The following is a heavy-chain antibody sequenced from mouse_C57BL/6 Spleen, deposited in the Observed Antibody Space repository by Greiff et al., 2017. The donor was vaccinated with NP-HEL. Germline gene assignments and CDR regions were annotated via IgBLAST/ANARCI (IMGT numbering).Heavy chain of an antibody. CDR3: ARAAQPYYFDY. V-gene: IGHV1-52*01. CDR1: GYTFTSYW. D-gene: IGHD3-2*02. Sequence: QVQLQQPGAELVRPGSSVKLSCKASGYTFTSYWMHWVKQRPIQGLKWIGNIDPSDSETHYNQKFKDKATLTVDKSSSTAYMQLSSLTSEDSAVYYGARAAQPYYFDYWGQGTTLTVSS. CDR2: IDPSDSET. J-gene: IGHJ2*01.